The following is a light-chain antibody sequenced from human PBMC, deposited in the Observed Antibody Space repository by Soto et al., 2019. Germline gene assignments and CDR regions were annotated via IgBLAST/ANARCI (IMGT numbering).Light chain of an antibody. J-gene: IGLJ1*01. CDR3: GSWDSSLSAYV. V-gene: IGLV1-51*01. CDR2: DDN. CDR1: RSNIGGNS. Sequence: QSVMTQPPSVSAAPGQKVTISCSGSRSNIGGNSVSWYQQLPGTAPKLLIYDDNKRPSGIPDRFSGSKSGTSATLGITGFQTGDEADYYCGSWDSSLSAYVFGTGTKLTVL.